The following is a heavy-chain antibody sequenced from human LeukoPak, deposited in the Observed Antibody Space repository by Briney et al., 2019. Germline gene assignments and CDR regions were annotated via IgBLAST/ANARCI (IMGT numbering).Heavy chain of an antibody. Sequence: SETLSLTCTVSGGSISSSSYYWGWIRQPPGKGPEWIGSIYYSGSTYYNPSLKSRVTISVDTSKNQFSLKLSSVTAADTAVYYCARGEQLVANDAFDIWGQGTMVTVSS. CDR3: ARGEQLVANDAFDI. CDR2: IYYSGST. V-gene: IGHV4-39*07. D-gene: IGHD6-6*01. J-gene: IGHJ3*02. CDR1: GGSISSSSYY.